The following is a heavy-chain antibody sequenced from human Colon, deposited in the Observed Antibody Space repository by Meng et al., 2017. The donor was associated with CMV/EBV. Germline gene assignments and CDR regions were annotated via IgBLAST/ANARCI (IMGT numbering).Heavy chain of an antibody. D-gene: IGHD2-2*01. V-gene: IGHV3-30-3*01. CDR1: GFTFSNYA. CDR3: VRCSSTSCYRGNLFDA. CDR2: ISYDGSHE. Sequence: GGSLRLSCAASGFTFSNYAMHWVRQAPGKGLEWVAVISYDGSHEYYADSVRGRFTISRDNSKNTLYLQMNSLRAEDTAVYYCVRCSSTSCYRGNLFDAWGQGTLVTVSS. J-gene: IGHJ5*02.